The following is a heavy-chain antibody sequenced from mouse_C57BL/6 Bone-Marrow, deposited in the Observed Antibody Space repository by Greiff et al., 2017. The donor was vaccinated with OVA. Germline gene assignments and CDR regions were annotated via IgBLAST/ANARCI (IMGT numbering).Heavy chain of an antibody. V-gene: IGHV1-80*01. Sequence: QVQLQQSGAELVKPGASVKISCKASGYAFSSYWMNWVKQRPGKGLEWIGQIYPGDGDTNYNGKFKGKATLTADKSSSTAYMQLSSLTSEDSAVYFCARGGYYGSSSLAMDYWGQGTSVTVSS. CDR2: IYPGDGDT. CDR1: GYAFSSYW. CDR3: ARGGYYGSSSLAMDY. J-gene: IGHJ4*01. D-gene: IGHD1-1*01.